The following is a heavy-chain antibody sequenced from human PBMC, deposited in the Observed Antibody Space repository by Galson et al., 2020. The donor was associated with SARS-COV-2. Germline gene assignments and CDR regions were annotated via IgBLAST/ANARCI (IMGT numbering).Heavy chain of an antibody. D-gene: IGHD6-13*01. V-gene: IGHV1-69*04. CDR3: AREHPAAAGPFDY. CDR2: IIPILGIA. Sequence: SVKVSCKASRDTFSSYTLSWVRQAPGQGLECMGRIIPILGIANYAQKFQGRVTITADKSTSTAYMELSSLRSEDTAVYYCAREHPAAAGPFDYWGQGTLVTVSS. J-gene: IGHJ4*02. CDR1: RDTFSSYT.